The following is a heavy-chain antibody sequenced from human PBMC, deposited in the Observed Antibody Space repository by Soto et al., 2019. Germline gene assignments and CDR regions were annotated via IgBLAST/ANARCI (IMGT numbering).Heavy chain of an antibody. CDR3: ARDRGGYSYGVFDY. J-gene: IGHJ4*02. V-gene: IGHV3-53*01. D-gene: IGHD5-18*01. CDR2: IYSGGST. CDR1: GFTVSSNY. Sequence: EVQLVESGGGLIQPGGSLRLSCAASGFTVSSNYMSWVRQAPGKGLEWVSVIYSGGSTYYADSVKGRFTISRDNSKNTLYLQMNSLRAEDTAVYYCARDRGGYSYGVFDYWGQGTLVTVSS.